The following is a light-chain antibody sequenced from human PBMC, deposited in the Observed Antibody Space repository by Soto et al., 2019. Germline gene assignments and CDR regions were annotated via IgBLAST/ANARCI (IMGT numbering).Light chain of an antibody. CDR2: GAS. Sequence: ELVLTQSPATLSVSPGERSTLSCRSSQSVSNDYVAWVQQKPGQAPRLLIYGASSRATGIPDRFSGSGSGTDFTLTISRLEPEDFAVYYCQQYGDSPWTFGQGTKVDIK. CDR3: QQYGDSPWT. V-gene: IGKV3-20*01. J-gene: IGKJ1*01. CDR1: QSVSNDY.